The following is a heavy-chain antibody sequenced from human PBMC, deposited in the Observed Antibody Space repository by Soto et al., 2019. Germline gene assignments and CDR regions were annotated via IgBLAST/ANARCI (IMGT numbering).Heavy chain of an antibody. CDR3: ARAPEGMDV. CDR2: ISYDGSNK. Sequence: QVQLVESGGGVVQPGRSLRLSCAASGFTLSGYAMHWVRQAPGKGLEWVAAISYDGSNKYHAESVKGRFTISRDDSKNTVYLQMNSLRGDDTAVYYCARAPEGMDVWGQGTTVTVSS. J-gene: IGHJ6*02. V-gene: IGHV3-30-3*01. CDR1: GFTLSGYA.